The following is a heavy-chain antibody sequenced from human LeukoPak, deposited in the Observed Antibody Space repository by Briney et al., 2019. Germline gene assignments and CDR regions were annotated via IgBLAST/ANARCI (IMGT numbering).Heavy chain of an antibody. D-gene: IGHD3-22*01. J-gene: IGHJ4*02. CDR1: GYSISSGYY. V-gene: IGHV4-38-2*02. CDR3: ARDIGYYDSSGYYPGIWY. CDR2: IYHSGST. Sequence: SETLSLTCTVSGYSISSGYYWGWIRQPPGKGLEWIGSIYHSGSTYYNPSLKSRVTISVDTSKNQFSLKLSSVTAADTAVYYCARDIGYYDSSGYYPGIWYWGQGTLVTVSS.